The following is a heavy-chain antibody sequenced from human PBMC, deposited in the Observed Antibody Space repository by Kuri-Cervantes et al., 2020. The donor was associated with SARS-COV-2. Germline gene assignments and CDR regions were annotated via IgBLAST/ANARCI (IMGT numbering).Heavy chain of an antibody. CDR3: ARGRSSGWYWNY. V-gene: IGHV4-34*01. D-gene: IGHD6-19*01. CDR2: INHSGST. Sequence: SESLSLTSTVSGGSITSSCWGWNRQPPGKGLEWIGEINHSGSTNYNPSLKSQVTISVDTSKNQFSLKLSSVTAADTAVYYCARGRSSGWYWNYWGQGTLVTVSS. CDR1: GGSITSSC. J-gene: IGHJ4*02.